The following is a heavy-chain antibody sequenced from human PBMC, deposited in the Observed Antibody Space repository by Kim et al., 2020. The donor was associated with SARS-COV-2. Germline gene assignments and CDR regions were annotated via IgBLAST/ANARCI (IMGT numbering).Heavy chain of an antibody. J-gene: IGHJ4*02. D-gene: IGHD1-26*01. V-gene: IGHV3-30*02. CDR3: ATRIVGATNRFY. Sequence: YADSVKGRFTSSRENTKNTLYLQMNSLRAEDTAVYYCATRIVGATNRFYWGQGTLVTVSS.